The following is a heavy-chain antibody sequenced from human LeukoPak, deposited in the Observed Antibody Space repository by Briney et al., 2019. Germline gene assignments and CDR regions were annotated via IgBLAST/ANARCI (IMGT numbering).Heavy chain of an antibody. V-gene: IGHV3-7*01. CDR3: ARESGLEYSSSGVFGY. J-gene: IGHJ4*02. D-gene: IGHD6-6*01. CDR1: GFTFGNHG. CDR2: IKQDGSEN. Sequence: PGGSLRLSCAASGFTFGNHGMHWVRQAPGKGLEWVANIKQDGSENYYVDSVKGRFTISRDNAKNSLYLQMNGLRAEDTAVYYCARESGLEYSSSGVFGYWGQGTLVTVSS.